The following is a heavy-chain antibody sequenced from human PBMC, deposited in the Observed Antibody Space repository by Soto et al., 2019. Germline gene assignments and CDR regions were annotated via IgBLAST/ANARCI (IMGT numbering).Heavy chain of an antibody. V-gene: IGHV1-18*01. J-gene: IGHJ4*02. D-gene: IGHD2-15*01. CDR1: GYTFTSYG. CDR3: ARASVEYCSGGSCSKPRYYFDY. CDR2: ISAYNGNT. Sequence: ASVKVSCKASGYTFTSYGISWVRQAPGQGLEWMGWISAYNGNTNYAQKLQGRVTMTTDTSTSTAYMELRSLRPDDTAVYYCARASVEYCSGGSCSKPRYYFDYWGQGTLVTVSS.